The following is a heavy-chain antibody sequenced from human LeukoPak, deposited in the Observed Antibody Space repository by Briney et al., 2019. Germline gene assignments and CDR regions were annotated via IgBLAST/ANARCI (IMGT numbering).Heavy chain of an antibody. V-gene: IGHV1-8*03. Sequence: ASVKDSCQASGYTFTSYDINWVRQATGQGLEWMGWMNPNSGNTGYAQKFQGIDTITRNTSISTAYMKLNSLRSEDTAVYYCARGRATVTTHWFDPWGQGTVVTVSS. CDR1: GYTFTSYD. D-gene: IGHD4-11*01. CDR3: ARGRATVTTHWFDP. J-gene: IGHJ5*02. CDR2: MNPNSGNT.